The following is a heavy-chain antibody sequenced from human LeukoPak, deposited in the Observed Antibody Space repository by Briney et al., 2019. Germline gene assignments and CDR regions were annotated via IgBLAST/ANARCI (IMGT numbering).Heavy chain of an antibody. Sequence: GGSLRLSCAASGFTFSHYGMHWVRQAPGKGLEWVSFIAHNESNKYSADSVKGRVTISRDNSKNTLYLQMNNLRADDPPFYYCAKDGYCSGGSCSPNFFDSWGQGTLVTVSS. CDR2: IAHNESNK. D-gene: IGHD2-15*01. V-gene: IGHV3-30*18. CDR1: GFTFSHYG. J-gene: IGHJ4*02. CDR3: AKDGYCSGGSCSPNFFDS.